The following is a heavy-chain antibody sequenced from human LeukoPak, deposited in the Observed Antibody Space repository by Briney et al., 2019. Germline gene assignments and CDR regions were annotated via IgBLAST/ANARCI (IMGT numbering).Heavy chain of an antibody. V-gene: IGHV1-69*13. Sequence: GASVKVSCKASGGTFSSYAISWVRQAPGQGLEWMGGIIPIFGTANYAQKFQGRVTITADESTSTAYMELSSLRSEDTAVYYCAREGRVVVVPAAPRLLPYYYYGMDVWGKGTTVTVSS. CDR2: IIPIFGTA. J-gene: IGHJ6*04. D-gene: IGHD2-2*01. CDR3: AREGRVVVVPAAPRLLPYYYYGMDV. CDR1: GGTFSSYA.